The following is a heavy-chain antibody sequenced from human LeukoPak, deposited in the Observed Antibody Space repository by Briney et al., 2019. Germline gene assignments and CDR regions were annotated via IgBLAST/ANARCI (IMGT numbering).Heavy chain of an antibody. CDR2: IYYSGST. D-gene: IGHD3-22*01. V-gene: IGHV4-39*02. J-gene: IGHJ4*02. CDR1: GGSISSSSYY. Sequence: SETLSLTCTVSGGSISSSSYYWGWIRQPPGKGLEWIGSIYYSGSTYYNPSLKSRVTISVDTSKNQFSLKLSSVTAADTAVYYCARDLAPLQSLYYDSSGYTSPSDYWGQGTLVTVSS. CDR3: ARDLAPLQSLYYDSSGYTSPSDY.